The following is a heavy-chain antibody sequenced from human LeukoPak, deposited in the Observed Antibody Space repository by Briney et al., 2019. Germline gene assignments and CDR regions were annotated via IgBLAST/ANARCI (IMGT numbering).Heavy chain of an antibody. J-gene: IGHJ4*02. Sequence: PGGSLRLSCSASGFTFGSYSMHWLRQAPGKGPEFVSAIHHDASGSFYADSVKGRFTISRDNSKNTLYLQMNSLRAEDTAVYYCAKDLEVVEVSAGVRGAIERLFDYWGQGTLVTVSS. CDR3: AKDLEVVEVSAGVRGAIERLFDY. D-gene: IGHD3-10*01. CDR2: IHHDASGS. CDR1: GFTFGSYS. V-gene: IGHV3-64*04.